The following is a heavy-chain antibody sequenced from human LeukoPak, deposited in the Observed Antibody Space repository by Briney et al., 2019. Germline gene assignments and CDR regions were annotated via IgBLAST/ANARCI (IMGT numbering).Heavy chain of an antibody. CDR2: ISAYNGNT. D-gene: IGHD2-2*02. Sequence: ASVKVSCKGSGYTFTSYGISWVRQAPGQGLEWMGWISAYNGNTNYAQKLQGRVTMTTDTSTSTAYMELRSLRSDDTAVYYCAREGYCSSTSCYTGVSRYFDYWGQGTLVTVSS. CDR3: AREGYCSSTSCYTGVSRYFDY. V-gene: IGHV1-18*01. CDR1: GYTFTSYG. J-gene: IGHJ4*02.